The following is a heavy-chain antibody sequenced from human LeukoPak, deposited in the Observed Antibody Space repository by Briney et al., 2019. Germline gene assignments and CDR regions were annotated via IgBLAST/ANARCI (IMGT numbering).Heavy chain of an antibody. CDR3: AKDPLSPEYYYYYYGMDV. Sequence: GGSLRLSCAASGFTFSSYAMSWVRQAPGKGLKWVSAISGSGGSTYYADSVKGRFTISRDNSKNTLYLQMNSLRAEDTAVYYCAKDPLSPEYYYYYYGMDVWGQGTTVTVSS. D-gene: IGHD1-14*01. CDR2: ISGSGGST. J-gene: IGHJ6*02. CDR1: GFTFSSYA. V-gene: IGHV3-23*01.